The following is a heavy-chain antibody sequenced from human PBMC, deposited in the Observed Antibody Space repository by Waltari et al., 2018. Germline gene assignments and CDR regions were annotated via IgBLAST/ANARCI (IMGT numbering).Heavy chain of an antibody. D-gene: IGHD3-16*01. CDR1: GITFSSYS. Sequence: EVQLVESGGGLVQPGGSLRLSCAASGITFSSYSMTWVRQAPGQGLEWVSYISSSSSTIYYADSVKGRFTISRDNAKNSLYLQMNSLRAEDTAVYYCARVPTGWGGYYYYYMDVWGKGTTVTVSS. CDR3: ARVPTGWGGYYYYYMDV. CDR2: ISSSSSTI. J-gene: IGHJ6*03. V-gene: IGHV3-48*04.